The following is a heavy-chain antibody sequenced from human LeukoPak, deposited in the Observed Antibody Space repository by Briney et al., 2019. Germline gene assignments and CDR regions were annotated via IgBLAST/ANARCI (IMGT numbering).Heavy chain of an antibody. V-gene: IGHV4-59*01. Sequence: SETLSLTCAVYGGSFSGYYWSWIRQPPGKGLEWIGYIYYSGSTNYNPSLKSRVTISVDTSKNQFSLKLSSVTAADTAVYYCARVTELQHYYYYMDVWGKGTTVTVSS. CDR3: ARVTELQHYYYYMDV. CDR1: GGSFSGYY. D-gene: IGHD1-26*01. J-gene: IGHJ6*03. CDR2: IYYSGST.